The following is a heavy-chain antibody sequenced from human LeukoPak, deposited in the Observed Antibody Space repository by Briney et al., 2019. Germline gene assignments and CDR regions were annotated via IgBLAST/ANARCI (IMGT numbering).Heavy chain of an antibody. CDR3: ARSGDLRDGYNFCNY. Sequence: GGSLRLSCAASGLTLSLYGMHWVRQAPGKVLEWVAFLRNDESTQYYSDSGKGRFTIFRDNAKNSLYLQMNSLRAEDTAVYYCARSGDLRDGYNFCNYWGQGTLVTVSS. CDR1: GLTLSLYG. J-gene: IGHJ4*02. D-gene: IGHD5-24*01. CDR2: LRNDESTQ. V-gene: IGHV3-30*02.